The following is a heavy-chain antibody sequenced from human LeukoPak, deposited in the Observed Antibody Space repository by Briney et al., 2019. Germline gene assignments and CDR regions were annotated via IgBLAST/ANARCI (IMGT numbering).Heavy chain of an antibody. J-gene: IGHJ3*02. V-gene: IGHV4-59*01. CDR2: IYYSGNT. D-gene: IGHD5-18*01. CDR1: GDSINGFY. CDR3: ASSKTPWIQLWFFDI. Sequence: SETLSLTCTVSGDSINGFYWNWIRQPPGKGLELMGYIYYSGNTNYNPSLKSRVTMSVDTSTNQFSLKLSSVTAADTAVYYCASSKTPWIQLWFFDIWGQGTMVTVSS.